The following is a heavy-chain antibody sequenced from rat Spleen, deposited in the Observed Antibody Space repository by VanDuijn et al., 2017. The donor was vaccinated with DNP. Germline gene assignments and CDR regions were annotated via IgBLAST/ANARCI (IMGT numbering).Heavy chain of an antibody. CDR2: ISYDGSST. D-gene: IGHD1-1*01. V-gene: IGHV5-22*01. J-gene: IGHJ4*01. CDR3: GRLGYSGGYVMDA. CDR1: GFTFSDYY. Sequence: EVQLVESGGGLVQPGRSLKLSCAASGFTFSDYYMAWVRQAPKKGLEWVASISYDGSSTYYGDSVKGRFTISRDNAKSTLYLQMDSLRSEDTATYYCGRLGYSGGYVMDAWGQVASVTVSS.